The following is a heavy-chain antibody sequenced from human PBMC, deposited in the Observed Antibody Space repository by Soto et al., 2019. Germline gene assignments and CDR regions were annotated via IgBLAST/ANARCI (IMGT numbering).Heavy chain of an antibody. Sequence: QVQLVQSGAEVKKPGASVKVSCKASGYTFASYGISWVRQAPGQGLEWMGWISAYNGNTNYAQKFQGRVTMTTDTFTRTAYMEVRSPRSDDTAVYHCAREGTCSSTSCPTYFSFGMDVWGQGATVTVSS. V-gene: IGHV1-18*01. D-gene: IGHD2-2*01. J-gene: IGHJ6*02. CDR3: AREGTCSSTSCPTYFSFGMDV. CDR1: GYTFASYG. CDR2: ISAYNGNT.